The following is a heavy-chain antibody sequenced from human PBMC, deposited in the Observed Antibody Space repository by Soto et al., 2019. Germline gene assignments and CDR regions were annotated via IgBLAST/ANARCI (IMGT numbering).Heavy chain of an antibody. CDR1: GFTFDDYA. CDR3: AKAIGRYYDFWSGYYTGTQDYYYYGMDV. V-gene: IGHV3-9*01. CDR2: ISWNSGSI. J-gene: IGHJ6*02. D-gene: IGHD3-3*01. Sequence: PGGSLRLSCAASGFTFDDYAMHWVRQAPGKGLEWVSGISWNSGSIGYADSVKGRFTISRDNAKNSLYLQMNSLRAEDTALYYCAKAIGRYYDFWSGYYTGTQDYYYYGMDVWGQGTTVTVSS.